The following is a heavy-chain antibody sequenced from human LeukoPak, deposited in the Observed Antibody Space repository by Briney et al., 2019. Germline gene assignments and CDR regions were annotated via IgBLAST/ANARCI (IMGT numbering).Heavy chain of an antibody. CDR1: GATFSTHA. CDR2: IISIFAIP. D-gene: IGHD6-6*01. J-gene: IGHJ6*03. CDR3: ARAFIPSRSGDHFYYSDV. V-gene: IGHV1-69*05. Sequence: AVKVSCKSAGATFSTHAITWVRQAPGQGLEWMGGIISIFAIPNYAQRVQGRVTITTDESTSTAYMDLSSLTSEDTAVYYCARAFIPSRSGDHFYYSDVWGKGTTVTVSS.